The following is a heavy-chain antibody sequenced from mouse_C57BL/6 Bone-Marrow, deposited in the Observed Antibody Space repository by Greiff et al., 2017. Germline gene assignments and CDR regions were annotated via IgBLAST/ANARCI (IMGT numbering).Heavy chain of an antibody. Sequence: EVQLQESGPGLVKPSQSLSLTCSVTGYSITSGYYWNWIRQFPGNKLEWMGYISYDGSNNYNPSLKNRISITRDTSKNQFFLKLNSVTTEDTATYYCARGGTTVVAPFHFDYWGQGTTLTVSS. V-gene: IGHV3-6*01. CDR2: ISYDGSN. CDR3: ARGGTTVVAPFHFDY. D-gene: IGHD1-1*01. J-gene: IGHJ2*01. CDR1: GYSITSGYY.